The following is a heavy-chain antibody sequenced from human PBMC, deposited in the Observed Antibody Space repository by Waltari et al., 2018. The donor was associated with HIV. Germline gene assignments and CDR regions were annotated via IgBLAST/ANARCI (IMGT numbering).Heavy chain of an antibody. CDR3: AKLRSGSYDWFDP. J-gene: IGHJ5*02. V-gene: IGHV5-10-1*01. Sequence: EVQLVQSGAEVQKPGAYLRISCKGSGYSFTSYWISWVRQMPGKGLEWMGRIDPSDSYTNYSPSFQGHVTISADKSISTAYLQWSSLKASDTAMYYCAKLRSGSYDWFDPWGQGTLVTVSS. CDR1: GYSFTSYW. D-gene: IGHD3-10*01. CDR2: IDPSDSYT.